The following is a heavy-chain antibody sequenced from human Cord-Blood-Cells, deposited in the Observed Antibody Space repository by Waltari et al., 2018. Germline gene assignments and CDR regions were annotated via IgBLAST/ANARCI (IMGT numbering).Heavy chain of an antibody. Sequence: EVQLVESGGGLVQPGGSLRLSCAASGFTFRSYDMPWVRQATGKGLEWVSAIGTAGDTYYPGSVKGRFTISRENAKNSLYLQMNSLRAGDTAVYYCARGRPYSSSFDYWGQGTLVTVSS. J-gene: IGHJ4*02. CDR3: ARGRPYSSSFDY. V-gene: IGHV3-13*01. CDR2: IGTAGDT. D-gene: IGHD6-6*01. CDR1: GFTFRSYD.